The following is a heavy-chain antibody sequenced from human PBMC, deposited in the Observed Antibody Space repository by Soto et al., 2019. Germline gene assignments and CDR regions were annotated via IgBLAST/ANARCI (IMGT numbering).Heavy chain of an antibody. V-gene: IGHV4-31*03. J-gene: IGHJ4*02. CDR1: GGSVSSGGYY. D-gene: IGHD1-26*01. Sequence: QVQLQESGPGLVKPSQTLSLTCTVSGGSVSSGGYYWIWIRQPPGKGLEWIGYISYSGNTFYNPSLKSRVTISIDTSKNQFSLKLRSVTAADTALFYCARGSDYVYFFDNWGQGTLVTVSS. CDR3: ARGSDYVYFFDN. CDR2: ISYSGNT.